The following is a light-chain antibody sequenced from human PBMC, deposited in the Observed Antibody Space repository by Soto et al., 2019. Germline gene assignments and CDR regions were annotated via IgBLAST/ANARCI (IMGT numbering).Light chain of an antibody. Sequence: DIQMTQSPPSLSASVGDRVTITCRASQVISDDLGWYQQKPGKAPKRLIYAASSLQSGVPSRFSGSGSGTEFTLTISSLQPEDFATYYCLQHNNYPLTLGGGTKVDIK. CDR1: QVISDD. J-gene: IGKJ4*01. CDR3: LQHNNYPLT. V-gene: IGKV1-17*01. CDR2: AAS.